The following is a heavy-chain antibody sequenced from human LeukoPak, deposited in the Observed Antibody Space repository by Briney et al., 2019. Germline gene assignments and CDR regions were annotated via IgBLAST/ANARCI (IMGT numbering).Heavy chain of an antibody. J-gene: IGHJ4*02. CDR3: ARIYDSSGAFDY. V-gene: IGHV3-53*01. CDR2: IYSGGST. D-gene: IGHD3-22*01. Sequence: GGSLRLSCAASGFTVSSNYMSWVRQAPGKGLEWVSVIYSGGSTYYADSVKGRFTISRDNSKNTLYLQMYSLRAEDTAVYYCARIYDSSGAFDYWGQGTLVTVSS. CDR1: GFTVSSNY.